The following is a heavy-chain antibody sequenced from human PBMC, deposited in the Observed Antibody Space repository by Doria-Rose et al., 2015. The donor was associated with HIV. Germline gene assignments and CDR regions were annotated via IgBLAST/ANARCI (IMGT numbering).Heavy chain of an antibody. Sequence: LEWIGEINHGGSTNYNPSLKSRVTISVDTSKNQFSLKLSSVTAADTAVYYCARKRDSSGYYAPGPRFDYWGQGTLVTVSS. D-gene: IGHD3-22*01. CDR3: ARKRDSSGYYAPGPRFDY. CDR2: INHGGST. V-gene: IGHV4-34*01. J-gene: IGHJ4*02.